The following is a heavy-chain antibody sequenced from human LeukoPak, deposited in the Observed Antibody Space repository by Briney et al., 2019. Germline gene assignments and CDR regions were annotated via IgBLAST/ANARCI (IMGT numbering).Heavy chain of an antibody. CDR1: GFTFSGYE. D-gene: IGHD2-21*02. J-gene: IGHJ4*02. CDR3: ARDSCGGDCYPYTFDY. Sequence: GGSLRLSCAASGFTFSGYEMYWVRQGPGKGLEWVSYMTGSGSNIYYADSVKGRFTISRDNSKNTLYLQMNSLRAEDTAVYYCARDSCGGDCYPYTFDYWGQGTLVTVSS. CDR2: MTGSGSNI. V-gene: IGHV3-48*03.